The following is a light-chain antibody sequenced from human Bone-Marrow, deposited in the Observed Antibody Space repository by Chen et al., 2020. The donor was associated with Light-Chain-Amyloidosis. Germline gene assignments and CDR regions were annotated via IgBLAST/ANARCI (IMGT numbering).Light chain of an antibody. Sequence: EILMTPSPATLSVSPGDRPTLSCRASQSVSSNLAWYQQKPGQSPRLLIYDASTRATGIPARFSGSGSGTEFTLTISSLQSEDFAVYYCQQYNNWLRITFGQGTRLEIK. CDR3: QQYNNWLRIT. CDR2: DAS. J-gene: IGKJ5*01. CDR1: QSVSSN. V-gene: IGKV3-15*01.